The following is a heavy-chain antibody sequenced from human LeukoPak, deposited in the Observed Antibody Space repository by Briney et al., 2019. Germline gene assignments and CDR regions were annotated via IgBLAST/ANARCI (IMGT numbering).Heavy chain of an antibody. CDR3: ARCPDVYYYYYMYV. CDR1: GYSLTSHY. CDR2: VLHTGGT. J-gene: IGHJ6*03. D-gene: IGHD1-14*01. Sequence: SETLSLPCAVYGYSLTSHYLIWIRQPPGKGLEWVGEVLHTGGTNYNPSLKSRVTISVDTSKNQFSLKLSSVTAADTAVYYCARCPDVYYYYYMYVWGKGTTVTVSS. V-gene: IGHV4-34*12.